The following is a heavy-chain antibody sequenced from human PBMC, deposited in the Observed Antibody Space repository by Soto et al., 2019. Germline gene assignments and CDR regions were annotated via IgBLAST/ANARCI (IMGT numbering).Heavy chain of an antibody. V-gene: IGHV1-18*01. CDR2: ISGYNGDT. CDR3: AKIPAFAVHGFDV. CDR1: GYAFTGYG. J-gene: IGHJ3*01. D-gene: IGHD1-1*01. Sequence: QVQLVQSGAEVKKPGASVKVSCKSSGYAFTGYGITWVRQAPGQGLEWLGWISGYNGDTNYAQNFQGRVTVTTDTXTSTAYMELRSLTSDDTAVYYCAKIPAFAVHGFDVWGQGTMVTVSS.